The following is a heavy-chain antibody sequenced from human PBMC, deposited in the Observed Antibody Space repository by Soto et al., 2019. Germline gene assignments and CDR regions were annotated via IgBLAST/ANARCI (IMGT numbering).Heavy chain of an antibody. CDR2: ISYDGSNK. V-gene: IGHV3-30-3*01. J-gene: IGHJ6*02. Sequence: GGSLRLSCAASGFTFSSYSMHWVRQASGKGLEWVAVISYDGSNKYYADSVKGRFTISRDNSKNTLYLQMNSLRAEDKAVYYCARALRSSYRGYSSYYGMDVWGQGTTVTVSS. D-gene: IGHD2-15*01. CDR3: ARALRSSYRGYSSYYGMDV. CDR1: GFTFSSYS.